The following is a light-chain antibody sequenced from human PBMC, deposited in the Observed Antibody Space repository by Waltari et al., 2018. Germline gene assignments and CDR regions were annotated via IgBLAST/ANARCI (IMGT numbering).Light chain of an antibody. J-gene: IGLJ2*01. CDR1: ALPKQY. CDR2: KDH. V-gene: IGLV3-25*03. Sequence: SYELTQPPSVSVSPGQTARITCSGDALPKQYAYWYQQRPGQAPGVVIYKDHERPSGIPERFSGSSSGTTVTLTISGVQAGDGADYYCQSADSSGTYVIFGGGTKLTVL. CDR3: QSADSSGTYVI.